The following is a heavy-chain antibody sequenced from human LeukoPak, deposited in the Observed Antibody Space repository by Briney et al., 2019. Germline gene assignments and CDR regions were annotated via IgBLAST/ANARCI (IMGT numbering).Heavy chain of an antibody. D-gene: IGHD3-16*01. CDR3: AKGGDH. Sequence: PGGSLRLSCAASGLSVSSSYMSWVRQAPGKGLEWVSTTFPGGSTYSADSVKGRFTLSRDTSKNTIYLQMNSLRAEDTAVDYCAKGGDHWGQGTLVTVSS. CDR1: GLSVSSSY. CDR2: TFPGGST. J-gene: IGHJ4*02. V-gene: IGHV3-53*01.